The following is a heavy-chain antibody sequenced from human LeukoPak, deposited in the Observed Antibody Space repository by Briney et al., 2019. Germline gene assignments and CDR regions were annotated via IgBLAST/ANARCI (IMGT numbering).Heavy chain of an antibody. V-gene: IGHV3-23*01. CDR2: ISGSGGST. CDR3: AKDLMIAVAGLTGWFDP. Sequence: GGSLRLPCAASGFTFSSYAMSWVRQAPGKGLEWVSAISGSGGSTYYADSVKGRFTISRDNSKNTLYLQMNSLRAEDTAVYYCAKDLMIAVAGLTGWFDPWGQGTLVTVSS. D-gene: IGHD6-19*01. CDR1: GFTFSSYA. J-gene: IGHJ5*02.